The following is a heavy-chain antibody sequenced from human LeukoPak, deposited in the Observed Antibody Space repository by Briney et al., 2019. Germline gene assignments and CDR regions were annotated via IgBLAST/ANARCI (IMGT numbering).Heavy chain of an antibody. CDR2: IYTSGNT. V-gene: IGHV4-4*07. Sequence: SETLSLTCTVPGGSINNYYWSWIRQPAGKGLEWIGRIYTSGNTNYNPSLKSRVTMSVDTSKNQFSLKLSSVTAADTAVYYCARVGSPYHFDYWGQGTLVTVSS. J-gene: IGHJ4*02. CDR3: ARVGSPYHFDY. D-gene: IGHD2-2*02. CDR1: GGSINNYY.